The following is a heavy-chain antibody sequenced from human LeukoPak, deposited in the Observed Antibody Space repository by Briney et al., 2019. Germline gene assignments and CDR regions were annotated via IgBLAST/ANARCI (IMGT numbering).Heavy chain of an antibody. CDR2: IYSGGST. Sequence: SGGSLRLSCAASEFTFSSYSMNWVRQAPGKGLEWVSVIYSGGSTYYADSVKGRFTISRDNSKNTLYLQMNSLRDEDTAVYYCARNKWGDYTGSDYWGQGTLVTVSS. J-gene: IGHJ4*02. D-gene: IGHD4-17*01. V-gene: IGHV3-53*01. CDR1: EFTFSSYS. CDR3: ARNKWGDYTGSDY.